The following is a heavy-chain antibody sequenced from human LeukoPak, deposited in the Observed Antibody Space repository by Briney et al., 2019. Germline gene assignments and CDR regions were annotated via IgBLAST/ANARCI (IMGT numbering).Heavy chain of an antibody. CDR2: FDPEDGET. V-gene: IGHV1-24*01. D-gene: IGHD2-2*01. CDR3: ATVTCSSTSCSDWFDP. Sequence: ASVTVSCKVSGYTLTELSMHWVRQAPGKGLEWMGGFDPEDGETIYAQKFQGRVTMTEDTSTDTAYMEPSSLRSEDTAVYYCATVTCSSTSCSDWFDPWGQGTLVTVSS. CDR1: GYTLTELS. J-gene: IGHJ5*02.